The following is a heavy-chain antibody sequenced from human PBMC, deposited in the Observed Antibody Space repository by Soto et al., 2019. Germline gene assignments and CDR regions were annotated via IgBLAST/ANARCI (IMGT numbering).Heavy chain of an antibody. J-gene: IGHJ4*02. CDR1: GYTFTSYA. D-gene: IGHD3-16*01. CDR3: ARDLLGEQWREIDY. Sequence: QVPLVQSGAEVKKPGASVKVSCKASGYTFTSYAMHWVCQAPGQRLEWMGWINAGNGNTKYSQKFQGRVTITRDTSASTAYMELSSLRSEDTAVYYCARDLLGEQWREIDYWGQGTLVTVSS. CDR2: INAGNGNT. V-gene: IGHV1-3*01.